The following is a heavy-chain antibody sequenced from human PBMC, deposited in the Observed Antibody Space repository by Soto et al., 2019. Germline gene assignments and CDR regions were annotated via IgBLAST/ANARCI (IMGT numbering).Heavy chain of an antibody. D-gene: IGHD1-1*01. CDR2: VAGNGGDT. Sequence: GSLRLSCAASGFTFSSHAMGWLRQAPGTEPEWVAFVAGNGGDTSYADSVKGRFTISRDNSKNTLYLQMNSLRAEDTAVYYCAKDRPGTQGIFDYWGQGTLVTVSS. CDR1: GFTFSSHA. CDR3: AKDRPGTQGIFDY. V-gene: IGHV3-23*01. J-gene: IGHJ4*02.